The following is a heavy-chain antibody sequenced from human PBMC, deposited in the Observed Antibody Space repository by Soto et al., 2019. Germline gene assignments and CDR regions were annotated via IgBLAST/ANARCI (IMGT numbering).Heavy chain of an antibody. Sequence: TLTFSSFRLSNHQWSFVAFLPLQGLEWIGYSHYSGSTYHNPSLKSRVTISVDTSKNQFSLKLTSVTAADTAVYYCGRAHRDLQQLVHYYYSMDVWGQGTTVT. V-gene: IGHV4-30-4*01. CDR1: FSSFRLSNHQ. CDR3: GRAHRDLQQLVHYYYSMDV. D-gene: IGHD6-13*01. CDR2: SHYSGST. J-gene: IGHJ6*02.